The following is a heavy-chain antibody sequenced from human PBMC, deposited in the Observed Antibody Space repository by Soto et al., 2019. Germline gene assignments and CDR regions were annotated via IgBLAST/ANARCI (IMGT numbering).Heavy chain of an antibody. D-gene: IGHD3-3*01. CDR1: GGTFSSYA. Sequence: GASVKVSCKASGGTFSSYAISGVRQAPGQGLEWMGGIIPIFGTANYAQKFQGRVTITADESTSTAYMELSSLRSEDTAVYYCARATVIFGVARSYYYGMDVWGQRTTVTVSS. J-gene: IGHJ6*02. CDR3: ARATVIFGVARSYYYGMDV. CDR2: IIPIFGTA. V-gene: IGHV1-69*13.